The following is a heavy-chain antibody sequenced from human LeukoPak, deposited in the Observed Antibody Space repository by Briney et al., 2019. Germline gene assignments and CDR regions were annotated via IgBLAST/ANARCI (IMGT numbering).Heavy chain of an antibody. D-gene: IGHD6-19*01. Sequence: PSETLSLTCAVSGYSISSGYYWGWIRQPPGQGLEWIGSIYHSGSTYYNPSLKSRVTISVDTSKNQFSLKLSSVTAADTAVYYCARTRQWLEYYFDYWGQGTLVTVSS. CDR1: GYSISSGYY. CDR2: IYHSGST. CDR3: ARTRQWLEYYFDY. V-gene: IGHV4-38-2*01. J-gene: IGHJ4*02.